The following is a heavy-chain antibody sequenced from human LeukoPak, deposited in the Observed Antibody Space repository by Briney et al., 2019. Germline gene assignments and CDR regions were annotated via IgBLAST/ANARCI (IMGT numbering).Heavy chain of an antibody. J-gene: IGHJ4*02. CDR3: TTDGGLAAVNTMGY. Sequence: GGPLRLSCAASGFTVSNAWMSWVRQAPGKGLEWVGRIKSKTDGGTTDYAAPVKGRFTISRDDSENTLFLQMISLQGEDTAVYYCTTDGGLAAVNTMGYWGQGTLVTVSS. CDR2: IKSKTDGGTT. CDR1: GFTVSNAW. V-gene: IGHV3-15*01. D-gene: IGHD4-17*01.